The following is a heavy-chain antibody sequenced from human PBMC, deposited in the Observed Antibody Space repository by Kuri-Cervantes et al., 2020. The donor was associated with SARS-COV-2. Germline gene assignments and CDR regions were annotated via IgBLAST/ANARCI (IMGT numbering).Heavy chain of an antibody. V-gene: IGHV4-59*11. CDR3: ARDCSITIFGEYYYHYMDV. Sequence: ESLKISCTVSGGSISSHYWSWIRQPPGKGLEWIGYIYYSGSTNYNPSLKSRVTISVDTSKNQFSLKLSSVTAADTAVYYCARDCSITIFGEYYYHYMDVWGKGTTVTVSS. CDR1: GGSISSHY. D-gene: IGHD3-3*01. CDR2: IYYSGST. J-gene: IGHJ6*03.